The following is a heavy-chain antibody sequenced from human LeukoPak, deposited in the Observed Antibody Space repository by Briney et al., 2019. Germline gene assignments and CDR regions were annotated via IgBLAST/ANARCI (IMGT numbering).Heavy chain of an antibody. J-gene: IGHJ3*02. CDR1: GFSVITNY. D-gene: IGHD5-18*01. CDR3: ARMTARDDAFDI. V-gene: IGHV3-53*01. Sequence: GGSLRLSCAASGFSVITNYMNWVRQAPGKGLEWVSVIYSGGSTYYADSVKGRFTISRDNSKNSLYLQMNSLRAEDTAVYYCARMTARDDAFDIWGQGTMVTVSS. CDR2: IYSGGST.